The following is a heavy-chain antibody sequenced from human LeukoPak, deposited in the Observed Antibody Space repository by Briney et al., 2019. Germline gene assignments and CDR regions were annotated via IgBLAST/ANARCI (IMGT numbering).Heavy chain of an antibody. Sequence: GGSLRLSCAVSGFPFDDYGITWVHQAPGNGLEWVSGISGRGASKYYADSVKGRFTISRDNSKNTLYLQMNSLRAEDTAVYYCAKGVVVAPDVTPFDYWGQGTLVTVSS. J-gene: IGHJ4*02. CDR1: GFPFDDYG. V-gene: IGHV3-23*01. D-gene: IGHD2-2*01. CDR3: AKGVVVAPDVTPFDY. CDR2: ISGRGASK.